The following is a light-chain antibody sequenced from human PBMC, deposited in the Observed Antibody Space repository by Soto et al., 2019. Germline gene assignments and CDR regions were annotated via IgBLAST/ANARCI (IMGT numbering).Light chain of an antibody. CDR3: QQTRSYPST. CDR1: QGITSY. Sequence: IQWSQWPSSLSASVGDSVTITCGASQGITSYLAWDQQKPGKAPNLLIYGASSLQSGVPSRFSGSGSGTDFTLTINSLQAEDFATYYCQQTRSYPSTFGGGTKLDI. J-gene: IGKJ4*01. CDR2: GAS. V-gene: IGKV1-9*01.